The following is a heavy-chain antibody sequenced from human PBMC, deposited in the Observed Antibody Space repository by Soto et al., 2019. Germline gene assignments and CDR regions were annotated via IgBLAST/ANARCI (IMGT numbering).Heavy chain of an antibody. CDR3: ATITSYSFDY. Sequence: PGGSLRLSCAASGFTFSSYGMHWVRQAPGTGLEWVAVIWYDGSNKYYADSVKGRFTISRDNAKNSLYLQMNSLRAEDTAVYYCATITSYSFDYWGQGTPVTVSS. J-gene: IGHJ4*02. V-gene: IGHV3-33*03. D-gene: IGHD1-20*01. CDR2: IWYDGSNK. CDR1: GFTFSSYG.